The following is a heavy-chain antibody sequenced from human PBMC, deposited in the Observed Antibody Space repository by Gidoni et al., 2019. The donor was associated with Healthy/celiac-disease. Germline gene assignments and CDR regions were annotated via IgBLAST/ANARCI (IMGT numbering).Heavy chain of an antibody. Sequence: QVQLQEAGPGLVKPSETLSLTCTGSGGSISSYYWGWIRQPPGKGLEWIGYIYYSGSTNYNPSLKSRVTISVDTSKNQFSLKLSSVTAADTAVYYCARHHSWLGFDAFDIWGQGTMVTVSS. CDR3: ARHHSWLGFDAFDI. CDR1: GGSISSYY. J-gene: IGHJ3*02. CDR2: IYYSGST. V-gene: IGHV4-59*08. D-gene: IGHD6-19*01.